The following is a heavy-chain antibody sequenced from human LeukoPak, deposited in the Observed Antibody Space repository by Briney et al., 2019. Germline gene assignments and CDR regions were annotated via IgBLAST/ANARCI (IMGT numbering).Heavy chain of an antibody. CDR3: VTDFPVY. CDR1: GFTFSSYW. CDR2: ISSSSSSI. J-gene: IGHJ4*02. V-gene: IGHV3-48*01. Sequence: PGGSLRLSCAASGFTFSSYWMSWVRQAPGKGLEWVSYISSSSSSIYYADSVKGRFTISRDNAKNSLYLQMNSLRVEDSAVYYCVTDFPVYWGQGTLVTVSS.